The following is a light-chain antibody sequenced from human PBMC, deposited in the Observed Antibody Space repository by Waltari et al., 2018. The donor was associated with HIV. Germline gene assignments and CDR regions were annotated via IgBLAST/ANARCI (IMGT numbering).Light chain of an antibody. V-gene: IGKV3-20*01. CDR2: GAS. J-gene: IGKJ1*01. CDR1: EIIKSTY. Sequence: IVLTQSPGTLSLSPGDGATLSCMTSEIIKSTYLSWYQQKVDQTPRLLFYGASSRAPGIPDRFSGSGSRTDFNLTINRLEPEDFATYYCHQYGSSFWTFGQGTKVDVK. CDR3: HQYGSSFWT.